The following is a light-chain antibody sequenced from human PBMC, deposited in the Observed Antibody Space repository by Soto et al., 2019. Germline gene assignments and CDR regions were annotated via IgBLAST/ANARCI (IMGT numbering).Light chain of an antibody. CDR2: GAS. Sequence: IVLTQSPGTLSLSPGERATLSCKSSQRVSRSYIGWYQQKPGQAPSLLIYGASKRTTGVPDRFSGSGSDTEFTLIISRLEPEDFAVYYCHHYGSTLLPFGGGTKVDIK. V-gene: IGKV3-20*01. CDR1: QRVSRSY. CDR3: HHYGSTLLP. J-gene: IGKJ4*01.